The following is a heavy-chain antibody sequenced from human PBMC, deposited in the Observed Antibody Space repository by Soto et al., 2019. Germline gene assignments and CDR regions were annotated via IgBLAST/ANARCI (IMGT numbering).Heavy chain of an antibody. V-gene: IGHV4-59*08. J-gene: IGHJ4*02. Sequence: QVQLQESGPGLVKPSETLSLTCTVSGGSISSYSWSWIRQPPWKGLEYIGYIYYSGTTDNNPSLKSRVTLSIDTSKNQFSLNLSSVTASDTAIYYWARLFRGAAAAFDSWGQGTLVTVSS. D-gene: IGHD6-25*01. CDR3: ARLFRGAAAAFDS. CDR2: IYYSGTT. CDR1: GGSISSYS.